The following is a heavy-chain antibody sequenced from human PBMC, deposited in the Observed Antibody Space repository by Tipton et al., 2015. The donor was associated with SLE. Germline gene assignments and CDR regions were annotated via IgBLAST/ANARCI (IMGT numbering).Heavy chain of an antibody. Sequence: SLRLSCAASGFTFSSYSMNWVRQAPGKGLEWVSSISSSSSYIYYADSVKGRFTISRDNAKNSLYLQMNSLRAEDTALYYCAKAVVGYCSGGSCGPGYWGQGTLVTVSS. CDR2: ISSSSSYI. CDR3: AKAVVGYCSGGSCGPGY. D-gene: IGHD2-15*01. CDR1: GFTFSSYS. V-gene: IGHV3-21*04. J-gene: IGHJ4*02.